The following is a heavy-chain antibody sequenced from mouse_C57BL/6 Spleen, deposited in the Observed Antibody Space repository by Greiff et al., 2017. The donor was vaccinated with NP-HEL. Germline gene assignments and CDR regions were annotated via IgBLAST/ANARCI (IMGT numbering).Heavy chain of an antibody. CDR3: AINDYSNYVYAMDY. J-gene: IGHJ4*01. CDR2: IYPRSGNT. CDR1: GYTFTSYG. D-gene: IGHD2-5*01. Sequence: VKLMESGAELARPGASVKLSCKASGYTFTSYGISWVKQRTGQGLEWIGEIYPRSGNTYYNEKFKGKATLTADKSSSTAYMELRSLTSENSAVYFCAINDYSNYVYAMDYWGQGTSVTVSS. V-gene: IGHV1-81*01.